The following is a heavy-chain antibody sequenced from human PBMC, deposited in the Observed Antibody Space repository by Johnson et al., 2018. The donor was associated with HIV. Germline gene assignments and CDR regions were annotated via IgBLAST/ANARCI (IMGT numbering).Heavy chain of an antibody. D-gene: IGHD3-10*01. Sequence: QMLLVESGGGVVQPGRSLTLSCAAYGFTLSDSALHWVRQAPGKGLEWAAVISYDGSNILYADSVKGRFSISRDNSKNTLYLQMNSLRAEDTAVYYCARARLLWFRELWPHDAFDIWGQGTKVTVSS. J-gene: IGHJ3*02. CDR3: ARARLLWFRELWPHDAFDI. CDR2: ISYDGSNI. V-gene: IGHV3-30-3*01. CDR1: GFTLSDSA.